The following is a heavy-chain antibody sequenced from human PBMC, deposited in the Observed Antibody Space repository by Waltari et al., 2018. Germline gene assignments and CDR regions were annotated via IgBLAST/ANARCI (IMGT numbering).Heavy chain of an antibody. J-gene: IGHJ3*02. V-gene: IGHV1-24*01. Sequence: QVQLVQSGAEVKKPGASVKVSCKVSGYTLTELSMHWVRQAPGKGLEWMGGFCPDDGETIYAQKFQGRVTMTEDTSTDTAYMELSSLRSEDTAVYYCATAVQLPRHDAFDIWGQGTMVTVSS. CDR2: FCPDDGET. D-gene: IGHD1-1*01. CDR3: ATAVQLPRHDAFDI. CDR1: GYTLTELS.